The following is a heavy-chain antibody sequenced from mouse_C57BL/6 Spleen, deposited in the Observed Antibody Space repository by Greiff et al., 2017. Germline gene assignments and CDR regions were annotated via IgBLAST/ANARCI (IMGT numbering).Heavy chain of an antibody. D-gene: IGHD2-3*01. J-gene: IGHJ3*01. CDR2: INPNNGGT. V-gene: IGHV1-22*01. CDR3: ARPYDGYYVFAY. CDR1: GYTFTDYN. Sequence: VQLQQSGPELVKPGASVKMSCKASGYTFTDYNMHWVKQSHGKSLEWIGYINPNNGGTSYNQKFKGKATLTVNKSSSTAYMELRSLTSEDSAVYYCARPYDGYYVFAYWGQGTLVTVSA.